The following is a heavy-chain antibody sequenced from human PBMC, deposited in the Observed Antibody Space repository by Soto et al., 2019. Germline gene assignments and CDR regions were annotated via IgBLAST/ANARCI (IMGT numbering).Heavy chain of an antibody. J-gene: IGHJ4*02. V-gene: IGHV3-11*06. CDR1: GFAFSDYY. CDR2: IVSSSSYT. Sequence: QVQLVESGGGLVKPGGSLRLSCAASGFAFSDYYMSWIRQAPGKGLEWVSYIVSSSSYTNYADSVKGRFTISRDNAKNSLYLEMHSLRAEDTAVYYCARLRASTWYMGGYLDYWGLGTLVTVSS. D-gene: IGHD6-13*01. CDR3: ARLRASTWYMGGYLDY.